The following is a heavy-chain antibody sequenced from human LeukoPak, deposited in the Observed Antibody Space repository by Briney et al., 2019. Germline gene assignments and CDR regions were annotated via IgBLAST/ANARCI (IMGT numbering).Heavy chain of an antibody. CDR1: GFTVSSYY. J-gene: IGHJ4*02. V-gene: IGHV3-66*01. D-gene: IGHD6-19*01. Sequence: GGSLRLSCAASGFTVSSYYMSWVRQAPAKGLQGVSVIYSGGSTYYADFVTGRFTISRDNYKNTLYLQMNSLRAEDTAVYYCGRKAYQYRSGWLDWGQGTLVTVSS. CDR2: IYSGGST. CDR3: GRKAYQYRSGWLD.